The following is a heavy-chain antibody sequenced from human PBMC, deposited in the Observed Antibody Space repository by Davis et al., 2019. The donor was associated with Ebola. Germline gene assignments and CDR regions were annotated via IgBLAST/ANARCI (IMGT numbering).Heavy chain of an antibody. CDR1: GYSFSNFC. V-gene: IGHV5-51*01. Sequence: GESLKISCKGSGYSFSNFCIGWVRQMPGKGREWIGIIYAGDSDTRYSPSFEGQVTISVDSSISTAYLQWSSLKASDIAMYYCARQESLYGSSDYWGQGTLVTVSS. CDR2: IYAGDSDT. D-gene: IGHD2/OR15-2a*01. CDR3: ARQESLYGSSDY. J-gene: IGHJ4*02.